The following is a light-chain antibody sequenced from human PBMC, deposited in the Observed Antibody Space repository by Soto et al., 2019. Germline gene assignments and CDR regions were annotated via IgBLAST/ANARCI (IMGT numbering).Light chain of an antibody. CDR2: DAS. CDR1: QSVTRF. Sequence: EIVLTQSPATLSLSPGERATLSCRASQSVTRFLAWYQQKPGQAPRLLIYDASKRATGIPARFCGSGSGTDFSLTIGSLEPEDSAVYYCQQSNYWPLTFGGGTTVEIK. CDR3: QQSNYWPLT. J-gene: IGKJ4*01. V-gene: IGKV3-11*01.